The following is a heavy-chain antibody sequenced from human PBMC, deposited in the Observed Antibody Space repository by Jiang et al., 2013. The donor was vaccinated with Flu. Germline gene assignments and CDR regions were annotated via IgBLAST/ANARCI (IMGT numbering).Heavy chain of an antibody. CDR1: GYSISSGYY. CDR2: IYNSGST. CDR3: TRARAPEIAAYYFDY. J-gene: IGHJ4*02. V-gene: IGHV4-38-2*01. D-gene: IGHD6-13*01. Sequence: GPGLVKPSETLSLTCAVSGYSISSGYYWGWIRQSPGKGLEWIGSIYNSGSTYYNPSLKSRVTISVDTSKNQFSLKLSSVTAADTAVYYCTRARAPEIAAYYFDYWGRGTPVTVSS.